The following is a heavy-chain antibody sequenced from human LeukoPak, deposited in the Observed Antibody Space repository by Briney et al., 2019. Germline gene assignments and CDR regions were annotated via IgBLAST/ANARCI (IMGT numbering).Heavy chain of an antibody. CDR2: IYYSGST. CDR3: ARSQTIFGVDP. J-gene: IGHJ5*02. Sequence: SETLSLTCTVSGGSISRYYWSWIRQPPGKGLEWIGYIYYSGSTKYNPSLKSRVTISVDTSKNQFSLKLSSVTAADTAVYYCARSQTIFGVDPWGQGTLVTVSS. D-gene: IGHD3-3*01. CDR1: GGSISRYY. V-gene: IGHV4-59*08.